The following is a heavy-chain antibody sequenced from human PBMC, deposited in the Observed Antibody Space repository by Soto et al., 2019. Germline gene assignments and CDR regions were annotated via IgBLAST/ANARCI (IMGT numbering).Heavy chain of an antibody. CDR1: GFTFSSYA. CDR3: AKGLYDFWSGYYMSRYYYYMDV. V-gene: IGHV3-23*01. CDR2: ISGSGGST. D-gene: IGHD3-3*01. Sequence: PGGSLILSCAASGFTFSSYAMSWVRQAPGKGLEWVSAISGSGGSTYYADSVKGRFTISRDNSKNTLYLQMNSLRAEDTAVYYCAKGLYDFWSGYYMSRYYYYMDVWGKGTTVTVSS. J-gene: IGHJ6*03.